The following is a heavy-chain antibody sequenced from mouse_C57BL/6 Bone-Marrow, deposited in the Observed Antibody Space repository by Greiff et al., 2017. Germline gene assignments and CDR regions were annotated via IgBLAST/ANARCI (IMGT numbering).Heavy chain of an antibody. CDR2: IWAGGST. Sequence: VHLVESGPGLVAPSQSLSITCTVSGFSLTSYGVHWVRQPPGKGLEWLGVIWAGGSTNYNSALMSRLSISKDHSTSQVFLKMNSLQTDDTAMYYGARAGTEVFDYWGQGTTLTVSS. CDR1: GFSLTSYG. V-gene: IGHV2-9*02. CDR3: ARAGTEVFDY. D-gene: IGHD3-3*01. J-gene: IGHJ2*01.